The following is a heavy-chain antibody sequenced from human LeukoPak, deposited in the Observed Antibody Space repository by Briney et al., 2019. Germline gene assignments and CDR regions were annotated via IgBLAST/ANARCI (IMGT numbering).Heavy chain of an antibody. CDR2: IYYSGRT. J-gene: IGHJ6*03. CDR1: GGSISSNSYY. V-gene: IGHV4-39*07. Sequence: SETLSLTCTVSGGSISSNSYYWGWIRQPPGKGLEWIGSIYYSGRTYYNPSLKSRVTISVDTSKNQFSLKLSSVTAADTAVYYCARYSGSYYYYYYMDVWGKGTTVTVSS. CDR3: ARYSGSYYYYYYMDV. D-gene: IGHD1-26*01.